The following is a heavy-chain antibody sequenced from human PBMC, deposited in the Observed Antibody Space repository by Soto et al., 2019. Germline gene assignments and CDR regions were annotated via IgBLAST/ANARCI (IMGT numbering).Heavy chain of an antibody. J-gene: IGHJ5*02. D-gene: IGHD1-20*01. CDR2: ISHDGNKT. V-gene: IGHV3-30*18. CDR1: GITFSNYW. Sequence: GGSLRLSCAASGITFSNYWMTWVRQVPGKGLEWVSFISHDGNKTYYADSVKGRFTISRDNSKNTLSLEVNSLKVEDTAVYYCANDALFSALTDPRSPPHHWGQGTLVTVSS. CDR3: ANDALFSALTDPRSPPHH.